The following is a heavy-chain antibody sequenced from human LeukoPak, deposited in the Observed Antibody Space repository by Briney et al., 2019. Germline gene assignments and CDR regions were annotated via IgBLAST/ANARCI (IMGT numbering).Heavy chain of an antibody. Sequence: AGGSLRLSCAASGFTFSSYAMSWVRQAPGKGLEWVSATSGSGGSTYYADSVKGRFTISRDNSKNTLYLLMNSLRAEDTAVYYCAKDRTWLTMIVVTYFDYWGQGTLVTVSS. V-gene: IGHV3-23*01. CDR3: AKDRTWLTMIVVTYFDY. D-gene: IGHD3-22*01. CDR1: GFTFSSYA. J-gene: IGHJ4*02. CDR2: TSGSGGST.